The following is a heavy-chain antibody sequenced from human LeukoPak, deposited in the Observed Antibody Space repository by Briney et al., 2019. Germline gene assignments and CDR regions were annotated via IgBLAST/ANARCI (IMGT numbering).Heavy chain of an antibody. J-gene: IGHJ4*02. CDR3: ARSLLHLTDTSGFFGY. D-gene: IGHD3-22*01. V-gene: IGHV4-59*01. Sequence: SETLSLTCSVSGGSMSSYHWSWIRQPPGKGLEWIGHIYYSGTTNYDPSLKSRVTISMDTSKNQVSLELRSVTAADTAVYYCARSLLHLTDTSGFFGYWGQGTLVSVSS. CDR2: IYYSGTT. CDR1: GGSMSSYH.